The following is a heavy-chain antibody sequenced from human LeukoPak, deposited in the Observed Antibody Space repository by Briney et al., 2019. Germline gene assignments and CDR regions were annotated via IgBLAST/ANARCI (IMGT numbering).Heavy chain of an antibody. J-gene: IGHJ4*02. CDR1: GFSFDDYA. CDR2: ISWNSGNI. Sequence: GGSLRLSCAASGFSFDDYAMHWVRQAPGRGLEWVSGISWNSGNIGYADSVKGRFTISRDNAKNSLYLQMNSLRADDTALYYCAKDTRGYSYGSYFDYWGQGTLVTVSS. D-gene: IGHD5-18*01. V-gene: IGHV3-9*01. CDR3: AKDTRGYSYGSYFDY.